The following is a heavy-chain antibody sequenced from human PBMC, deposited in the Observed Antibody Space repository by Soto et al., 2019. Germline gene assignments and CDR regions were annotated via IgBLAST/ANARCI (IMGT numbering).Heavy chain of an antibody. Sequence: QVQLQQSGPGLVKPSGTLSLTCAVSGGSISSSDWWSWVRQPPGKGLEWIGEIYYSGSTNYNPSLKSRVTMSLDKSKNHFSLNLSSVTAADTAVYYCARGVGYSYGSGGLVDPWGQGTLVTVSS. J-gene: IGHJ5*02. D-gene: IGHD5-18*01. CDR3: ARGVGYSYGSGGLVDP. CDR2: IYYSGST. V-gene: IGHV4-4*02. CDR1: GGSISSSDW.